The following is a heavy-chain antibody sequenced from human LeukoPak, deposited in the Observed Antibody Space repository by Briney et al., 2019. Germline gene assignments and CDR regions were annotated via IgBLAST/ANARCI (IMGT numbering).Heavy chain of an antibody. CDR1: GYSISSGYY. V-gene: IGHV4-38-2*02. CDR3: ARPKHYDFWSGTGYYFDY. CDR2: IYHSGST. D-gene: IGHD3-3*01. J-gene: IGHJ4*02. Sequence: SETLSLTCTVSGYSISSGYYWGWIRQPPGKGLEWIGSIYHSGSTYYNPSLKSRVTISVDTSKNQFSLKLSSVTAADTAVYYCARPKHYDFWSGTGYYFDYWGQGTLVTVSS.